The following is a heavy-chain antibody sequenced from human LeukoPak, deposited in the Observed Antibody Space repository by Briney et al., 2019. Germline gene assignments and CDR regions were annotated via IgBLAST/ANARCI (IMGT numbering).Heavy chain of an antibody. V-gene: IGHV1-24*01. Sequence: GASVKVSCKVSGYTLTELSMHWVRQAPGKGLEWMGGFDPEDGETIYAQKFQGRVTMTEDTSTDTAYMELSSLRSEDTAVYYCAARYYYDSSGYYVNWFDPWGQGTLVTVPS. CDR3: AARYYYDSSGYYVNWFDP. CDR1: GYTLTELS. D-gene: IGHD3-22*01. J-gene: IGHJ5*02. CDR2: FDPEDGET.